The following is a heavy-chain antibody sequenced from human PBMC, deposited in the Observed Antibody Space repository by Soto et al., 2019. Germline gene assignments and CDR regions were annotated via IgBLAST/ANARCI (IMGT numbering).Heavy chain of an antibody. CDR1: GFTFSSYG. CDR3: AKDRRPLVGATADY. Sequence: GGSLRLSCAASGFTFSSYGMHWVRQAPGKGLEWVAVISYDGSNKYYADSVKGRFTISRDNSKNTLYLQMNSLRAEDTAVYYCAKDRRPLVGATADYWGQGTLVTVSS. J-gene: IGHJ4*02. CDR2: ISYDGSNK. V-gene: IGHV3-30*18. D-gene: IGHD1-26*01.